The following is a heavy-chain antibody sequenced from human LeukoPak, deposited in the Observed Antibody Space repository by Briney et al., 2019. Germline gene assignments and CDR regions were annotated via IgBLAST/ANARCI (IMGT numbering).Heavy chain of an antibody. Sequence: GGSLRLSCAASGFTFSSYAMSWVRQAPGKGLEWVSAISGSGGSTYYADSVKGRFTISRDNSKNTLYLQMNSLRAEDTAVCYCAKDLNVCSSTSCYNWFDPWGQGTLVTVSS. J-gene: IGHJ5*02. D-gene: IGHD2-2*01. V-gene: IGHV3-23*01. CDR1: GFTFSSYA. CDR3: AKDLNVCSSTSCYNWFDP. CDR2: ISGSGGST.